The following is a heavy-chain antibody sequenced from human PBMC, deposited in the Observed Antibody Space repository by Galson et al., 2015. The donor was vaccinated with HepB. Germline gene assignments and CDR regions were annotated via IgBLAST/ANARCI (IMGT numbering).Heavy chain of an antibody. CDR2: ISYDGSNK. J-gene: IGHJ6*02. CDR3: AKGGLWYSSGWYSNYYYYGMDG. V-gene: IGHV3-30*18. D-gene: IGHD6-19*01. CDR1: GFTFSSYG. Sequence: SLRLSCAASGFTFSSYGMHWVRQAPGKGLEWVAVISYDGSNKCYADSVKGRFTISRDNSKNTLYLQMNSLRAEDTAVYYCAKGGLWYSSGWYSNYYYYGMDGWGQGTTVTVSS.